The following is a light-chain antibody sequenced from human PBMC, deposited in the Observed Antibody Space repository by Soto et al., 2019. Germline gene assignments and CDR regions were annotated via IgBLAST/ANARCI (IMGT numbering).Light chain of an antibody. Sequence: QSVRAAPGSVSGSTGQWITITKTGTSSDVGGYDYVSWYQLHPGKAPKLMVFEVNNRPSGVSYRFSGSKSGNTASLTISGLQAEDEADYFCSSYATSTAYLFGTGPKVTVL. CDR1: SSDVGGYDY. V-gene: IGLV2-14*01. CDR3: SSYATSTAYL. J-gene: IGLJ1*01. CDR2: EVN.